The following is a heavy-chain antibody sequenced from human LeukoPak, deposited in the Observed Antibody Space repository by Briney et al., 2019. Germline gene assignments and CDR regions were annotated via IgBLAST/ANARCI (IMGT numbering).Heavy chain of an antibody. CDR1: GGSISSYY. Sequence: SETLSLTCTVSGGSISSYYWSWIRQPPGKGLEWIGYISYSGSTSYNPSLKSRVSISVDTTKNQFFLKLHSVTAADTAVYFCARHGSGTYDYWGQGTLVTVSS. J-gene: IGHJ4*02. CDR3: ARHGSGTYDY. D-gene: IGHD1-26*01. CDR2: ISYSGST. V-gene: IGHV4-59*08.